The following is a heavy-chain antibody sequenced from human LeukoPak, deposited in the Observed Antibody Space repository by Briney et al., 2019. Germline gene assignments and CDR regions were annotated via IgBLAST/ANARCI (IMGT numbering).Heavy chain of an antibody. CDR1: GFTFNSYS. CDR2: ISGSNSYI. V-gene: IGHV3-21*01. CDR3: ARVGGITLALAPSPFPDYNYYYMDV. J-gene: IGHJ6*03. D-gene: IGHD3-10*01. Sequence: GGSLRLSCAASGFTFNSYSMNWVRQAPGKGLEWVSSISGSNSYIYYADSMKGRFTISRDNAKNSLYLQMNSLRAEDTAVYYCARVGGITLALAPSPFPDYNYYYMDVWGKGTTVTVSS.